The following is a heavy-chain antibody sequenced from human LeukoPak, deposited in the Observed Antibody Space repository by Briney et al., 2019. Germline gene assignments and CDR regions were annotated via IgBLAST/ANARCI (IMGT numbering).Heavy chain of an antibody. Sequence: GGSLRLSCAASGFTFSSYWMSWVRQAPGKGLEWVANIKQDGSEKYYVDSVKGRFTISRDNAKNSLYLQMNSLRAEDTAVYYCARVAGHVDTAMASDYWGQGTLVTVSS. J-gene: IGHJ4*02. CDR1: GFTFSSYW. D-gene: IGHD5-18*01. CDR3: ARVAGHVDTAMASDY. V-gene: IGHV3-7*01. CDR2: IKQDGSEK.